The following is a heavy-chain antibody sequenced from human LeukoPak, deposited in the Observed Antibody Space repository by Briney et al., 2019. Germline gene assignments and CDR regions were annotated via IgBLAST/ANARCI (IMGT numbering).Heavy chain of an antibody. CDR1: GYTFTSYD. D-gene: IGHD2-2*01. CDR3: ASYCSSTSCYGYAFDI. J-gene: IGHJ3*02. CDR2: MNPNSGNT. V-gene: IGHV1-8*03. Sequence: SXXVSCKASGYTFTSYDINWVRQATGQGLEWMGWMNPNSGNTGYAQKFQGRVTITRDASISTAYMELSSLRSEDTAVSYCASYCSSTSCYGYAFDIWGQGTMVTVSS.